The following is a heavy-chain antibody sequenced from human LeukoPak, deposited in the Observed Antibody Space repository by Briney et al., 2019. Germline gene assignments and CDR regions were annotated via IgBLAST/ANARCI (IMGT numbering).Heavy chain of an antibody. V-gene: IGHV3-11*01. D-gene: IGHD2-2*01. CDR1: GFTFSDYY. Sequence: GGSLRLSCAASGFTFSDYYMSWIRQAPGKGLEWVSYISSSGSTIYYADSVKGRFTISRDNAKNSLYLQMNSLRAEDTAVYYCARDKEDTVVVPAASIYYYYGMDVWGQGTTVTVSS. CDR2: ISSSGSTI. J-gene: IGHJ6*02. CDR3: ARDKEDTVVVPAASIYYYYGMDV.